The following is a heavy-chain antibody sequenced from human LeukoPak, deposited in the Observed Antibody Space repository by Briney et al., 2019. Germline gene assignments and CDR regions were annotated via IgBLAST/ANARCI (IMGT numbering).Heavy chain of an antibody. CDR2: IIPIFGTA. V-gene: IGHV1-69*13. CDR3: ASPGGATRGYYYYYMDV. D-gene: IGHD1-26*01. CDR1: GGTFSSYA. J-gene: IGHJ6*03. Sequence: GASVKVSCKASGGTFSSYAISWVRQAPGQGLEWMGGIIPIFGTANYAQKFQGRVAITADESTSTAYMELSSLRSEDTAVYYCASPGGATRGYYYYYMDVWGKGTTVTVSS.